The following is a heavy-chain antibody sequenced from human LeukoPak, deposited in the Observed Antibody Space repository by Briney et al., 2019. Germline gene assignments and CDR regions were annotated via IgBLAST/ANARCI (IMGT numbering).Heavy chain of an antibody. J-gene: IGHJ3*02. V-gene: IGHV3-53*01. CDR3: ARIYGNSTIADAFDI. CDR1: GFSVFSNY. CDR2: SYRRDTT. Sequence: PGGSLRLSCVASGFSVFSNYMTWVRQAPGKGLEWVAVSYRRDTTFYADAVKGRFIISTDSSRKTVYLQMNSLRVDDTAMYYCARIYGNSTIADAFDIWGQGTMVIVSS. D-gene: IGHD2-21*01.